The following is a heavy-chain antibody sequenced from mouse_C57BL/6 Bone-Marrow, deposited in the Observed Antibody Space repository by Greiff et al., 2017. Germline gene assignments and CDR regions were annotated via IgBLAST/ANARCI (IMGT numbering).Heavy chain of an antibody. CDR2: IDPETGGT. CDR1: GYKFTDYE. V-gene: IGHV1-15*01. J-gene: IGHJ3*01. CDR3: TLLRAY. Sequence: QVQLKESGAELVRPGASVTLSCKASGYKFTDYEMHWVKQTPVHGLEWIGAIDPETGGTAYNQKFKGKAILTADKSSSTAYMELRSLTSEDSAVYYCTLLRAYWGQGTLVTVSA. D-gene: IGHD1-1*01.